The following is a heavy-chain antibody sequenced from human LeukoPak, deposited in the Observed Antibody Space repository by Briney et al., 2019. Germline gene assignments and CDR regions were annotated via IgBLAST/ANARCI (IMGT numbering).Heavy chain of an antibody. CDR3: TRHPGGNDAHRFDY. Sequence: SETLSLTCTVSGGSLRNYFWSWIRQSPGTGLEWIGYVSFSGSSHYNPSVRSRVTTSVDTSKNQFSLNLNSVTAADTAVYYCTRHPGGNDAHRFDYWGQGLLVTVSS. V-gene: IGHV4-59*08. CDR1: GGSLRNYF. D-gene: IGHD4-23*01. J-gene: IGHJ4*02. CDR2: VSFSGSS.